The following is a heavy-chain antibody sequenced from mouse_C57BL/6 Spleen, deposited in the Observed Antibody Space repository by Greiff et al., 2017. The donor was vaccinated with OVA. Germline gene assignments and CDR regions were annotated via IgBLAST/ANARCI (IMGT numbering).Heavy chain of an antibody. Sequence: EVQLVESGPGLVKPSQSLSLTCSVTGYSITSGYYWNWIRQFPGNKLEWMGYISYDGSNNYNPSLKNRISITHDTSKNQFFLRLNYETTEETATYYCARGNYYYAMDYWGQGTSVTVSS. J-gene: IGHJ4*01. CDR3: ARGNYYYAMDY. CDR1: GYSITSGYY. CDR2: ISYDGSN. V-gene: IGHV3-6*01.